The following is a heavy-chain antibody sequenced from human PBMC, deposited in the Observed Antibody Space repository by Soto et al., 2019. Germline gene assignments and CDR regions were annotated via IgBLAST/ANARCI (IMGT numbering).Heavy chain of an antibody. J-gene: IGHJ4*02. CDR2: ISGDNGNT. CDR1: GYTFTNYG. D-gene: IGHD6-19*01. V-gene: IGHV1-18*01. Sequence: ASVKVSCKASGYTFTNYGISWVRQAPGQGLEWMGWISGDNGNTNSAQKHQGRVTMTNDTSTSTAYMELRSLGSNDTAVYYCARVVAGYDYFDYWGQGTLVTVS. CDR3: ARVVAGYDYFDY.